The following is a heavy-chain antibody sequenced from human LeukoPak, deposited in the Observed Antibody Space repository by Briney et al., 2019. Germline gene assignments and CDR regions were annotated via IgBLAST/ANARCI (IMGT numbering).Heavy chain of an antibody. CDR3: ARAPGIAVAGFDY. D-gene: IGHD6-19*01. J-gene: IGHJ4*02. CDR2: IIPIFGTA. V-gene: IGHV1-69*13. Sequence: SVKVSCKASGNSISNYAVSWVRQAPGQGLEWMGGIIPIFGTANYAQKFQGRVTITADESTSTAYMELSSLRSEDTAVYYCARAPGIAVAGFDYWGQGTLVTVSS. CDR1: GNSISNYA.